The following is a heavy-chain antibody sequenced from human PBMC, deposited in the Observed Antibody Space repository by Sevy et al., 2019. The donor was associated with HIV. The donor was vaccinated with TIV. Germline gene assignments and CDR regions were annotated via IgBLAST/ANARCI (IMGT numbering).Heavy chain of an antibody. CDR1: GFMFSTYG. CDR2: IWSDGNHK. J-gene: IGHJ3*02. CDR3: ARERGPFDAFDI. Sequence: GGAPRLSCAASGFMFSTYGMHWVRQAPGKGLEWVAVIWSDGNHKFYADSVRGRFTFTRDNSKNTLSLQMDSLRAEDTAVYYCARERGPFDAFDIWGQGTMVTVSS. V-gene: IGHV3-33*01. D-gene: IGHD3-10*01.